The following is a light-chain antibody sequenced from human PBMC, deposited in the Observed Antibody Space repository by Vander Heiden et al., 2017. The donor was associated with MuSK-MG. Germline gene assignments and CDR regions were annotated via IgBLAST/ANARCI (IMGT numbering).Light chain of an antibody. CDR3: QQDDSYPRT. J-gene: IGKJ1*01. CDR1: QGISTY. CDR2: AAS. Sequence: AIRMTQSPSSFAASTGDRVTITCRASQGISTYLVWYQQKPGKAPKLLIYAASTLQSGVPSRSSGSGSGTDFTLTISCLQSEDFATYYCQQDDSYPRTFGQGTKVEIK. V-gene: IGKV1-8*01.